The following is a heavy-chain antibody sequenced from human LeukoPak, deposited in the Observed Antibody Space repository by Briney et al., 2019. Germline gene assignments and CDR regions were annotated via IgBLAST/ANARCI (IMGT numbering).Heavy chain of an antibody. CDR2: ISYDGSNK. D-gene: IGHD4-23*01. Sequence: GGSLRLSCAASGFTFSSYAMHWVRQAPGKGLEWVAVISYDGSNKYYADSVKGRFTISRDNSKNTLYLQMNSLRAEDTAVYYCARDADGGADYWGQGTLVTVSS. CDR1: GFTFSSYA. J-gene: IGHJ4*02. CDR3: ARDADGGADY. V-gene: IGHV3-30-3*01.